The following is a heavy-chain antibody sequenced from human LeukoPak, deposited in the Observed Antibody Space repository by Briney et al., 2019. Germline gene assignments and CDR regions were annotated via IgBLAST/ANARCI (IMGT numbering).Heavy chain of an antibody. J-gene: IGHJ4*02. V-gene: IGHV3-30*18. D-gene: IGHD6-13*01. CDR1: GFTFSSYG. CDR3: AKEGVAAAGKGDFDY. CDR2: ISYDGSNK. Sequence: QPGRSLRLSCAASGFTFSSYGMHWVRQASGKGLEWVAVISYDGSNKYYADSVKGRFTISRDNSKNTLYLQMNSLRAEDTAVYYCAKEGVAAAGKGDFDYWGQGTLVTVSS.